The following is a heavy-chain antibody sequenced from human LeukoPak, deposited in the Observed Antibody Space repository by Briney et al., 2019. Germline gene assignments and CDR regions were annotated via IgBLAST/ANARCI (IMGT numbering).Heavy chain of an antibody. J-gene: IGHJ4*02. CDR1: GGSFSGYY. CDR3: ARAPGLQWSRKIGYY. D-gene: IGHD6-19*01. CDR2: INHSGST. Sequence: SETLSLTCAVYGGSFSGYYWSWIRQPPGKGLERIGEINHSGSTNYNPSLKSRVTISVDTSKNQFSLKLSSVTAADTAVYYCARAPGLQWSRKIGYYWGQGTLVTVSS. V-gene: IGHV4-34*01.